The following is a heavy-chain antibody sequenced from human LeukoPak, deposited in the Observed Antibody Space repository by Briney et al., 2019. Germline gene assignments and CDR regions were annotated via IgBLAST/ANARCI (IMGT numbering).Heavy chain of an antibody. J-gene: IGHJ3*02. D-gene: IGHD6-19*01. Sequence: ASVKVSCKASGYTFTGYYMHWVRQAPGQGLEWMGWINPNSGGTNYAQKFQGRVTMTRDTSISTAYMELSRLRSDDTAVYYCARGRVSSSSGWWIHSDAFDIWGQGTMVTVSS. CDR3: ARGRVSSSSGWWIHSDAFDI. CDR2: INPNSGGT. V-gene: IGHV1-2*02. CDR1: GYTFTGYY.